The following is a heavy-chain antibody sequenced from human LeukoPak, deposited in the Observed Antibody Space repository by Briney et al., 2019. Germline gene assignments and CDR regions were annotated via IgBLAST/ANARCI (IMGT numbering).Heavy chain of an antibody. CDR3: ARGSGSYYWFDP. D-gene: IGHD1-26*01. Sequence: GASVKVSCKASGYTFTSYDINWVRQATGQGPEWMGWMNPNSGNTGYAQKFQGRVTMTRNTSISTAYMELSSLRSEDTAVYYCARGSGSYYWFDPWGQGTLVTVSS. V-gene: IGHV1-8*01. J-gene: IGHJ5*02. CDR2: MNPNSGNT. CDR1: GYTFTSYD.